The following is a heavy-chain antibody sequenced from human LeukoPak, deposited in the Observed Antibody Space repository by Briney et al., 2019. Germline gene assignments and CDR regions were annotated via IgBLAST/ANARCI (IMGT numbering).Heavy chain of an antibody. J-gene: IGHJ4*02. V-gene: IGHV4-34*01. CDR1: GGSFSGYY. Sequence: SETLSLTCAVYGGSFSGYYWSWIRQPPGKGPEWIGEINHSGSTNYNPSLKSRVTISVDTSKNQFSLKLSSVTAADTAVYYCARGGGGDGYNYRDFDYWGQGTLVTVSS. CDR3: ARGGGGDGYNYRDFDY. D-gene: IGHD5-24*01. CDR2: INHSGST.